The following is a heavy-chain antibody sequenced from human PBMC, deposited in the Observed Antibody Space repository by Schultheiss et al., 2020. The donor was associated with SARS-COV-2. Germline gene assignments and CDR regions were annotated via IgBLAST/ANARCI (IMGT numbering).Heavy chain of an antibody. CDR1: GFTFSSYG. CDR3: ARDKAGDGGTAMVSFDY. Sequence: GGSLRLSCAASGFTFSSYGMHWVRQAPGKGLEWVAVIWYDGSNKYYADSVKGRFTISRDNSKNTLYLQMNSLRAEDTAVYYCARDKAGDGGTAMVSFDYWGQGTLVTVSS. J-gene: IGHJ4*02. D-gene: IGHD5-18*01. CDR2: IWYDGSNK. V-gene: IGHV3-33*01.